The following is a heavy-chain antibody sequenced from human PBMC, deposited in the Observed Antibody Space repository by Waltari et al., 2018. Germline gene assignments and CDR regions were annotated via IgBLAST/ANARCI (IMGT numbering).Heavy chain of an antibody. CDR1: GGSISSYY. D-gene: IGHD3-3*01. Sequence: QVQLQQWGAGLVKPSETLSLTCTVSGGSISSYYWSWIRQPAGKGLEWIGRIYTSGSTNSNPSLMSRVTMAVDTSKNQFSLKLSSVTAADTAVYYCARAREHVRFPNWFDPWGQGTLVTVSS. V-gene: IGHV4-4*07. CDR2: IYTSGST. J-gene: IGHJ5*02. CDR3: ARAREHVRFPNWFDP.